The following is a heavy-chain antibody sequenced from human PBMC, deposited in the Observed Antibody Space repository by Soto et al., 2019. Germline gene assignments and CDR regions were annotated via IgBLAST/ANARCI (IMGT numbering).Heavy chain of an antibody. J-gene: IGHJ6*02. CDR2: IIPIFGTA. CDR3: ARSLGGTRSVDIYFYNFYGMYV. CDR1: GGTFSSYA. V-gene: IGHV1-69*01. Sequence: QVQLVQSGDEVKKPGSSVKVSCNAPGGTFSSYAISWVRQPPGQGLAWMGGIIPIFGTAEYAQKFQGRVMINADESSSTGYMQQSRLRSEYTPVYYTARSLGGTRSVDIYFYNFYGMYVWSHGTTVTVSS. D-gene: IGHD6-19*01.